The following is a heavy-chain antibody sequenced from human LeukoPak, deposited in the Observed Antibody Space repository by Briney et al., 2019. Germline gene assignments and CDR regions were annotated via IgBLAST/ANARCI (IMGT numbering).Heavy chain of an antibody. Sequence: PSETLSLTCTVSGGSISSSSYYWGWIRQPPGKGLEWIGSIYYSGSTYYNPSLKSRVTISVDTSKNQFSLKLSSVTAADTALYYCARRYPRSRSGTNRYFDSWGQGTLVTVSS. V-gene: IGHV4-39*01. CDR2: IYYSGST. CDR3: ARRYPRSRSGTNRYFDS. J-gene: IGHJ4*02. CDR1: GGSISSSSYY. D-gene: IGHD6-19*01.